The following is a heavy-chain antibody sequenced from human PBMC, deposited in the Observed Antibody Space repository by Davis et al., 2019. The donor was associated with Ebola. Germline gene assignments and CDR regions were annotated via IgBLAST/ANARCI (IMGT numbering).Heavy chain of an antibody. CDR1: GFTFSSYG. Sequence: GESLKISCAASGFTFSSYGMHWVRQAPGKGLEWVAFIRYDGSNKYYADSVKGRFTISRDNSKNTLYLQMNSLRAEDTAVYYCAKDRWGSAQYFDYWGQGTLVTVSS. J-gene: IGHJ4*02. CDR3: AKDRWGSAQYFDY. V-gene: IGHV3-30*02. CDR2: IRYDGSNK. D-gene: IGHD3-10*01.